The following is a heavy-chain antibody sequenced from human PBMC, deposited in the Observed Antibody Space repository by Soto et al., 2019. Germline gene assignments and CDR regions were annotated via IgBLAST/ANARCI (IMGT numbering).Heavy chain of an antibody. Sequence: EVQLLESGGGLVQPGGSLRLSCTASGFTFSVYAMGWVRQAPGKGLEWVSGIVGSGSSTYYADSVKGRFTNSRDNSHNSLYLQMDSLRVDDTAVYYCAKDWVDTGLVPFDYWGQGTLVTVSS. V-gene: IGHV3-23*01. CDR1: GFTFSVYA. CDR2: IVGSGSST. J-gene: IGHJ4*02. CDR3: AKDWVDTGLVPFDY. D-gene: IGHD5-18*01.